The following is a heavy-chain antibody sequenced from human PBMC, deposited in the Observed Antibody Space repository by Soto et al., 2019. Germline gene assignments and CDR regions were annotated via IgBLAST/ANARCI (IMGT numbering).Heavy chain of an antibody. D-gene: IGHD3-22*01. CDR3: TTDRYYYDSSGFLLDP. V-gene: IGHV3-15*01. Sequence: EVQLVESGGGLVKPGGSLRLSCAASGFTFSNAWMSWVRQAPGKGLEWVGRIKSKTDGGTTDYAAPVKGRFTISRDDSKNMLYLQMNSLKTEDTAVYYCTTDRYYYDSSGFLLDPWGQGTLVTVSS. CDR1: GFTFSNAW. J-gene: IGHJ5*02. CDR2: IKSKTDGGTT.